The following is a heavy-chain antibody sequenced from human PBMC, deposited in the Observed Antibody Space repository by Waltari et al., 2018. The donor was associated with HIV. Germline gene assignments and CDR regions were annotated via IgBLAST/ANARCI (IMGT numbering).Heavy chain of an antibody. J-gene: IGHJ4*02. CDR1: GHSISSCYY. V-gene: IGHV4-38-2*01. Sequence: QVQLQESGPGLVKPSETLSLTCAVSGHSISSCYYWGLIRQPPGKGLEGIANIYHSGHTYSNPSLQIPGTVSVDTSKSQFSLKLTSVTAADMAVYYCAGQWLGIRIDYWGQGTLVTVSS. CDR3: AGQWLGIRIDY. D-gene: IGHD6-19*01. CDR2: IYHSGHT.